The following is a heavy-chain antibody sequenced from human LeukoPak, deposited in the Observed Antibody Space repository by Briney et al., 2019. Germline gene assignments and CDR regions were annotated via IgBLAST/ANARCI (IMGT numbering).Heavy chain of an antibody. V-gene: IGHV1-2*02. D-gene: IGHD3-10*01. J-gene: IGHJ4*02. CDR3: ARLYGSGDFDDY. Sequence: VASVKVSCKASGYTFTGYYMHWVRQAPGQGLEWMGWINPNSGGTNYAQKFQGRVTMTGDTSTSTVYMDLSSLRSEDTAVYYCARLYGSGDFDDYWGQGTLVTVSS. CDR2: INPNSGGT. CDR1: GYTFTGYY.